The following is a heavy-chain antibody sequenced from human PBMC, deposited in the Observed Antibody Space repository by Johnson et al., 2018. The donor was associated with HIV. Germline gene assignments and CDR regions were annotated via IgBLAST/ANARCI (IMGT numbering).Heavy chain of an antibody. J-gene: IGHJ3*02. V-gene: IGHV3-20*04. CDR1: GFTFYNYA. CDR3: ARDSYDISGQQHDAFDI. CDR2: INWHGGST. Sequence: VQLVESGGGVVRPGGSLRLSCAASGFTFYNYAMSWVRQTPGKGLEWVSGINWHGGSTGYADSVKGRFPISRDNAKNSLYLHMNSLRAEDTAVYYCARDSYDISGQQHDAFDIWGQGTMVTVSS. D-gene: IGHD3-22*01.